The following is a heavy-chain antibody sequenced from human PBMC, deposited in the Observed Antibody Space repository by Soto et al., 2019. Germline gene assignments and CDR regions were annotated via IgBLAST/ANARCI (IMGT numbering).Heavy chain of an antibody. Sequence: VQLVESGGGEVQPGRSLRLSCAASGFTYTDFALHWVRQAPGKGLEWVAIISYDGSDKYYAYSVKGRFAISRDNPKNMLYLEMNCLRPEDTAVYFCARRDWDSYYAIDVWGQGTTVTVFS. D-gene: IGHD3-22*01. CDR1: GFTYTDFA. CDR2: ISYDGSDK. CDR3: ARRDWDSYYAIDV. V-gene: IGHV3-30*09. J-gene: IGHJ6*02.